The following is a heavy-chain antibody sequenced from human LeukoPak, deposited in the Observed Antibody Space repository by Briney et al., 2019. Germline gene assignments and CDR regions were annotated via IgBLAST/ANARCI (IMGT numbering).Heavy chain of an antibody. Sequence: PGGSLRLSCAASGFTFSSYAMSWVRQAPGKGLEWVSAISGSGGSTYYADSVKGRFTISRDNSKNTLYLQMNSLRAEDTAVYYCAKDGHYYDSMLYYFDYWGQGTLVTVSS. CDR1: GFTFSSYA. V-gene: IGHV3-23*01. J-gene: IGHJ4*02. D-gene: IGHD3-22*01. CDR3: AKDGHYYDSMLYYFDY. CDR2: ISGSGGST.